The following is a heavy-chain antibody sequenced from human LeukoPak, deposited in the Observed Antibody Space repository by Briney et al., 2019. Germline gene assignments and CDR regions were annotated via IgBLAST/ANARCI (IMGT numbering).Heavy chain of an antibody. V-gene: IGHV3-7*01. Sequence: GGSLRLSCAASGCTFSSYWMGWVRQAPGKGLEWVANIKQDGSEKYYVDSVKGRFTISRDNAKNSLYLQMNSLGGDDTAIYYCATYNSVNAREFQYWGQGTLVTVPS. J-gene: IGHJ1*01. CDR3: ATYNSVNAREFQY. CDR1: GCTFSSYW. CDR2: IKQDGSEK. D-gene: IGHD5/OR15-5a*01.